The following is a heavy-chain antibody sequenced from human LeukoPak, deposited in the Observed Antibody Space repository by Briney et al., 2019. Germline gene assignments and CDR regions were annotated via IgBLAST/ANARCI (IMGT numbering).Heavy chain of an antibody. J-gene: IGHJ6*03. Sequence: GGSLRLSCAASGFTFSSYGMHWVRQAPGKGLEWVAVIWYDGSNKYYADSVKGRFTISRDNSKNTLYLQMNSLRAEDTAVYYCAKVGCSSTSCPIGHYYYMDVWGKGTTVTVSS. CDR3: AKVGCSSTSCPIGHYYYMDV. V-gene: IGHV3-33*06. CDR2: IWYDGSNK. D-gene: IGHD2-2*01. CDR1: GFTFSSYG.